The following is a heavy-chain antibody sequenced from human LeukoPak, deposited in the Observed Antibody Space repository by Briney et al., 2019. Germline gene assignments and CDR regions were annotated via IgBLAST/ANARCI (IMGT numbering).Heavy chain of an antibody. Sequence: ASVKVSCKASGYTFTGYYMHWVRQAPGQGLEWMGIINPSGGSTSYAQKFQGRVTMTRDTSTSTVYMELSSLRSEDTAVYYCARDRCSSTSCYPNDPWGQGTLVTVSS. D-gene: IGHD2-2*01. V-gene: IGHV1-46*01. CDR1: GYTFTGYY. J-gene: IGHJ5*02. CDR2: INPSGGST. CDR3: ARDRCSSTSCYPNDP.